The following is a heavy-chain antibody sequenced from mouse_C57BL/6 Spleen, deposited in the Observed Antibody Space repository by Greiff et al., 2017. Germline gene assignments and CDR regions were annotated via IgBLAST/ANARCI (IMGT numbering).Heavy chain of an antibody. V-gene: IGHV3-8*01. J-gene: IGHJ4*01. CDR1: GYSITSDY. D-gene: IGHD2-4*01. Sequence: EVQLQESGPGLAKPSQTLSLTCSVTGYSITSDYWNWIRKFPGNKLEYMGYISYSGSTYYNPSLKSRISITRDTSKKQYYLQLNSVTTEDTATYYCARFGDYDEGDYYAMDYWGQGTSVTVSS. CDR2: ISYSGST. CDR3: ARFGDYDEGDYYAMDY.